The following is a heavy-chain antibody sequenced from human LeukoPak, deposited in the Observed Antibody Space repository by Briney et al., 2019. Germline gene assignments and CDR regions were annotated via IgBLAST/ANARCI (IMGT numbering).Heavy chain of an antibody. Sequence: GGSLRLSCAASGFTFSNYAMSWVRQAPGKGLEWVSTISGSGGSTYYADSVKGRFTISRDNSKHTLYLQMNSLRAEDTAVYYCAKALGSSGWYSVDYWGQGTLVTVSS. D-gene: IGHD6-19*01. V-gene: IGHV3-23*01. CDR1: GFTFSNYA. CDR3: AKALGSSGWYSVDY. J-gene: IGHJ4*02. CDR2: ISGSGGST.